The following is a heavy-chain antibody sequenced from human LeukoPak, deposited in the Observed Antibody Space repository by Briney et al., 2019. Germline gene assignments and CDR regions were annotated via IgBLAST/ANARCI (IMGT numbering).Heavy chain of an antibody. J-gene: IGHJ4*02. D-gene: IGHD2-21*01. Sequence: SETLSLTCPVSGGSFSSGNYHWSWIRQAPGKGLEWIGHNGNTNYNPSLKSRVTISIDTSKNQFSLNLNTVTAADTAVYYCATYYGGVGGRGHWGPGTLVTVSS. CDR3: ATYYGGVGGRGH. CDR2: NGNT. V-gene: IGHV4-61*01. CDR1: GGSFSSGNYH.